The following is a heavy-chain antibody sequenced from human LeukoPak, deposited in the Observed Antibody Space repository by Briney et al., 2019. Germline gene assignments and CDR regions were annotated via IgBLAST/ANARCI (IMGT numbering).Heavy chain of an antibody. D-gene: IGHD2-15*01. Sequence: ASVKVSCKASGYTFTSYYMHWVRRAPGQGLEWMGIINPSGGSTSYAQKFQGRVTMTRDMSTSTVYMELSSLRSEDTAVYYCARAKLLPVSFDYWGQGTLVTVSS. V-gene: IGHV1-46*01. J-gene: IGHJ4*02. CDR3: ARAKLLPVSFDY. CDR2: INPSGGST. CDR1: GYTFTSYY.